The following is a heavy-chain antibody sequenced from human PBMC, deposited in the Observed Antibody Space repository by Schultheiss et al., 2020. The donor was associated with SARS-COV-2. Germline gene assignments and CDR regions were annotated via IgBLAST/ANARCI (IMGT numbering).Heavy chain of an antibody. CDR3: ARGRGMGIGSITMVRGVIRSYDY. CDR1: GGSISSSSYY. J-gene: IGHJ4*02. D-gene: IGHD3-10*01. V-gene: IGHV4-39*01. Sequence: SETLSLTCTVSGGSISSSSYYWGWIRQPPGKGLEWIGSIYYSGSTYYNPSLKSRVTISVDTSKNQFSLKLSSVTAADTAVYYCARGRGMGIGSITMVRGVIRSYDYWGQGTLVTVSS. CDR2: IYYSGST.